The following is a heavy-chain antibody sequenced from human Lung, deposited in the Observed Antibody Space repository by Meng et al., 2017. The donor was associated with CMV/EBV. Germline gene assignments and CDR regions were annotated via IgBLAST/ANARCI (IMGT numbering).Heavy chain of an antibody. V-gene: IGHV4-4*07. Sequence: QVHLQESGPGLVKPSESLSLTCSVSGVSISGFYWSWIRQPAGKGLEWIGRIYINGDTNYNPSLKSRVTISKDTSKNQISLRLTSVTAADTAIYYCATGSGDFDHWGRGTLVTVSP. CDR3: ATGSGDFDH. J-gene: IGHJ4*02. D-gene: IGHD1-26*01. CDR2: IYINGDT. CDR1: GVSISGFY.